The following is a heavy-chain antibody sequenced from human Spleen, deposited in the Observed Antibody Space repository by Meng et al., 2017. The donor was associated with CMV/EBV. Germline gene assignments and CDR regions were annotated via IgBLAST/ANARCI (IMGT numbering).Heavy chain of an antibody. CDR2: INPNSGDT. D-gene: IGHD3-10*01. J-gene: IGHJ5*02. CDR1: GYTFTGYY. Sequence: CKASGYTFTGYYMHWVRQAPGQGLEWMGWINPNSGDTNYAQKFQGRVTMTRDTSITTAYMELSRLRSDDTAVFYCAREQSGGGFDPWGQGTLVTVSS. CDR3: AREQSGGGFDP. V-gene: IGHV1-2*02.